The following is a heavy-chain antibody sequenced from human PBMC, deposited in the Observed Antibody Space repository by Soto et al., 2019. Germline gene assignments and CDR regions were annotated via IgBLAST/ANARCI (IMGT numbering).Heavy chain of an antibody. CDR1: GVSITSHY. D-gene: IGHD2-15*01. CDR2: VHYSGST. V-gene: IGHV4-59*11. CDR3: TRGGSGHPFDY. Sequence: SETLSLTCTVSGVSITSHYWTWIRQPPGKGLEWIGNVHYSGSTHSSPSLKSRVIISLDTSENQPSLKLNSVTAADTAVYYCTRGGSGHPFDYWGRGTPVTRLL. J-gene: IGHJ4*02.